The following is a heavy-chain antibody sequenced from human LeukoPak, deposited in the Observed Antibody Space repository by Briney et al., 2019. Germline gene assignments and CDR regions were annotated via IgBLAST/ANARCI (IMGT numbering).Heavy chain of an antibody. V-gene: IGHV3-66*01. CDR1: GFTVSSNY. CDR3: ARGWSGPLPDV. CDR2: IYTGGST. J-gene: IGHJ6*02. D-gene: IGHD3-3*01. Sequence: GGSLRLSCAASGFTVSSNYMSWVRQAPGKGLEWVSVIYTGGSTYYADSVKGRFTISRDNSKNALYLHMNSLRVEDTAVYYCARGWSGPLPDVWGQGTTVTVSS.